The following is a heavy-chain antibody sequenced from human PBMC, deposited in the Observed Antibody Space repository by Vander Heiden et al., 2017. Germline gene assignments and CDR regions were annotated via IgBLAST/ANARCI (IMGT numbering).Heavy chain of an antibody. CDR1: ELAFSDAW. D-gene: IGHD2-21*02. CDR3: TTGLRPTYDH. J-gene: IGHJ4*02. V-gene: IGHV3-15*01. CDR2: IRRGFEGGTT. Sequence: EVQMVESGGGLVKPGGSLRRSCVVSELAFSDAWMTCIRQAPGKGLEWVGRIRRGFEGGTTEYAAPVKGRFTISRDDSISTFFLQMNSLKIEDTALYYCTTGLRPTYDHWGQGTLVTVSS.